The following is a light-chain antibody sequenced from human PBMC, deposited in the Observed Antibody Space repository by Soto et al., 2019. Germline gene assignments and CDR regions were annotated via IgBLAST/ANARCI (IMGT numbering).Light chain of an antibody. CDR2: DAS. V-gene: IGKV1-5*01. Sequence: DIPMTQSPSTLSASVGDRVTITCRASQSVSNWLAWYQQKPGEAPKLLIYDASSLEGGVPSRFSGSGSGTEFTLTISSLQPDDFATYYCQQYSSYLYTFGLGTKVEIK. CDR1: QSVSNW. J-gene: IGKJ2*01. CDR3: QQYSSYLYT.